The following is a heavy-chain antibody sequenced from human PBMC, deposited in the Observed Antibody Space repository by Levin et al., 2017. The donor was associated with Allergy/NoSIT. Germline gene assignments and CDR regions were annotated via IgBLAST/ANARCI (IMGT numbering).Heavy chain of an antibody. V-gene: IGHV1-8*01. CDR1: GYTFTSYD. D-gene: IGHD6-19*01. J-gene: IGHJ4*02. CDR2: MNPNSGNT. Sequence: GASVKVSCKASGYTFTSYDINWVRQATGQGLEWMGWMNPNSGNTGYAQKFQGRVTMTRNTSISTAYMELSSLRSEDTAVYYCARGPSGSSWYSSGWYRGYYFDYWGQGTLVTVSS. CDR3: ARGPSGSSWYSSGWYRGYYFDY.